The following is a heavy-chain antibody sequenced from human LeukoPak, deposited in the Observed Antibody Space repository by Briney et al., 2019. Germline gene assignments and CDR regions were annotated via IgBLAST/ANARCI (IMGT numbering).Heavy chain of an antibody. CDR1: GFTFSSYE. V-gene: IGHV3-30*02. J-gene: IGHJ4*02. CDR3: AKESRDGYK. Sequence: PGGSLRPSCAASGFTFSSYEMNWVRQAPGKGLEWVAFIRYDGSNKYYADSVKGRFTISRDNSKNTLYLQMNSLRAEDTAVYYCAKESRDGYKWGQGTLVTVSS. CDR2: IRYDGSNK. D-gene: IGHD5-24*01.